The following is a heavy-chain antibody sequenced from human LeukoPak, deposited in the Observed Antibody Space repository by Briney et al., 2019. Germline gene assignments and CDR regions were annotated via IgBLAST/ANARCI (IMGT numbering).Heavy chain of an antibody. D-gene: IGHD5-12*01. CDR1: GGSISSGGYY. CDR3: ARGGFVEMATPDY. Sequence: SETLSLTCTVPGGSISSGGYYWSWIRQHPGKGLEWIGYIYYSGSTYYNPSLKSRVTISVDTSKNQFSLKLSSVTAADTAVYYCARGGFVEMATPDYWGQGTLVTVSS. J-gene: IGHJ4*02. CDR2: IYYSGST. V-gene: IGHV4-31*03.